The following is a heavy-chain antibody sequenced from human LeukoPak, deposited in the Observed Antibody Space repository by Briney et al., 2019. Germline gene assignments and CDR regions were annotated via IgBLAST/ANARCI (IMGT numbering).Heavy chain of an antibody. D-gene: IGHD3-3*01. V-gene: IGHV4-59*08. CDR3: AKYYDFWSGYYVFDY. CDR1: GGSISSYY. J-gene: IGHJ4*02. Sequence: SETLSLTCTVSGGSISSYYWSWIRQPPGKGLECIGYIYYSGSTNYNPSLKSRVTISVDTSENQFSLKLSSVTAADTAVYYCAKYYDFWSGYYVFDYWGQGTLVTVSS. CDR2: IYYSGST.